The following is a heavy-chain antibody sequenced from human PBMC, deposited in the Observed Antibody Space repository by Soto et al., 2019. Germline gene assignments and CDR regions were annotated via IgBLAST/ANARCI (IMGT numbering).Heavy chain of an antibody. Sequence: QVQLVESGGGVVQPGRSLRLSCAASGFTFSNYGMHWVRQAPGKGLEWVAVIWYDGSDKFYADSVKGRFTISRDNSKNTLYLQMNSLRAEDTAVYSCASQDKYSTSRYYYYYGVDVWGQGTTVTVSS. CDR2: IWYDGSDK. D-gene: IGHD6-6*01. V-gene: IGHV3-33*01. CDR3: ASQDKYSTSRYYYYYGVDV. J-gene: IGHJ6*02. CDR1: GFTFSNYG.